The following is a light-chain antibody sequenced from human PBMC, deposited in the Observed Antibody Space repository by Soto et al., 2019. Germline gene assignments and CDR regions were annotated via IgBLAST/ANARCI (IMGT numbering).Light chain of an antibody. J-gene: IGLJ1*01. Sequence: QSVLTQPPSASGTPGQRVTISCSGSSSNIGNNGVNWYQQLPGTAPKLLIYNNNQRPSGVPDRFSGSNSGTSASLAISGLQSGDEADYYCAAWDDSLNGYVFGTGTKLTVL. V-gene: IGLV1-44*01. CDR1: SSNIGNNG. CDR2: NNN. CDR3: AAWDDSLNGYV.